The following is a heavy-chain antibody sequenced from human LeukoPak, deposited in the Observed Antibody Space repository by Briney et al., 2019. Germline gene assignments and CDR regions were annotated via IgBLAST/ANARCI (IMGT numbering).Heavy chain of an antibody. V-gene: IGHV4-34*01. CDR2: IYNSGST. Sequence: NPGGSLRLSCAASGFTFSSYSMNWIRRPPGKGLEWIGEIYNSGSTIYNPSLKSRVTISVDTSKNQLSLNLDSVTAADTAVYYCVRAYDYWGQGTLVTVSS. CDR1: GFTFSSYS. CDR3: VRAYDY. J-gene: IGHJ4*02.